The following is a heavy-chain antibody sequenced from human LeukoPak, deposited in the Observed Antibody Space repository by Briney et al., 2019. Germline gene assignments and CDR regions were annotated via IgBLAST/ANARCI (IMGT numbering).Heavy chain of an antibody. V-gene: IGHV3-21*04. J-gene: IGHJ4*02. Sequence: GGSLRLSCAASGFTFSSYSMNWVRQAPGKGLEWVSSISSSSSYIYYADSVKGRFTISRDNAKNSLYLQMNSLRAEDTALYYCAKDISPRPDYFDYWGQGTLVTVSS. CDR1: GFTFSSYS. D-gene: IGHD6-6*01. CDR2: ISSSSSYI. CDR3: AKDISPRPDYFDY.